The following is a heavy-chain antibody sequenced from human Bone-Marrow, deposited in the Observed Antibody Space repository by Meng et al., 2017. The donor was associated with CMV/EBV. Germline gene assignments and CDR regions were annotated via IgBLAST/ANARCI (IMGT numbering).Heavy chain of an antibody. CDR1: GYTFNSYD. V-gene: IGHV1-8*01. CDR3: ARGRVPRELLRNAFDI. Sequence: ASVKVFCKASGYTFNSYDINWVRQATGQGLEWMGWMNPNSGNTGNAQKNQGRVTMTRNTTISTAYMELSSLRSEDTAVYYCARGRVPRELLRNAFDIWGQGTMVTVSS. J-gene: IGHJ3*02. CDR2: MNPNSGNT. D-gene: IGHD1-26*01.